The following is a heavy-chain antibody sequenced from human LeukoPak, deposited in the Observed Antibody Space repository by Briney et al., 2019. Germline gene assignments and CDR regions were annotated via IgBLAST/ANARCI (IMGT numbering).Heavy chain of an antibody. V-gene: IGHV4-59*02. Sequence: PSQTLSLTCTVSGGSVSSYYWSWIRQPPGKGLEWIGYIYYSGSTNYNPSLKSRVTISVDTSKNQFSLKLSSVTAADTAVYYCASSPYSSLVDYWGQGTLVTVSS. D-gene: IGHD6-13*01. CDR2: IYYSGST. CDR3: ASSPYSSLVDY. CDR1: GGSVSSYY. J-gene: IGHJ4*02.